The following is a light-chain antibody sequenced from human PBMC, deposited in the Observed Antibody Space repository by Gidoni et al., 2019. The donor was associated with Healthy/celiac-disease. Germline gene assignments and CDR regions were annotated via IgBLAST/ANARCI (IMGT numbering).Light chain of an antibody. V-gene: IGLV5-45*02. CDR3: MIWHSSAWV. J-gene: IGLJ3*02. CDR2: YKSDSDK. Sequence: QAVLAQPPSLSPSPGASASLPCTLRSGLNVGTYRIYWYQQKPGSPPQYLLRYKSDSDKQQGSGVPSRFSGSKDASANAGILLISGLQSEDEADYYCMIWHSSAWVFGGGTKLTVL. CDR1: SGLNVGTYR.